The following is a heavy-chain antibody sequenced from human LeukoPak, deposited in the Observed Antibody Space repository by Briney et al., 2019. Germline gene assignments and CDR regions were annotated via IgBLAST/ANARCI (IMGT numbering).Heavy chain of an antibody. Sequence: SETLSLTCAVYGGSFSGYYWSWIRQPPGKGLEWIGEINHSGSTNYNPSLKSRVTISVDTSKNQFSLKLSSVTAADTAVYYCARGMAVAGLTYYFDYWGQGTLVTVSS. V-gene: IGHV4-34*01. D-gene: IGHD6-19*01. CDR3: ARGMAVAGLTYYFDY. CDR1: GGSFSGYY. CDR2: INHSGST. J-gene: IGHJ4*02.